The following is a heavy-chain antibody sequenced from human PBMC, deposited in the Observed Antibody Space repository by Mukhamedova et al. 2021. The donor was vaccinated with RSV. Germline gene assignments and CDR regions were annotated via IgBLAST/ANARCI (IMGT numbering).Heavy chain of an antibody. V-gene: IGHV5-51*01. Sequence: MGGKGLEWMGIIYPGDSDTRYSPSFQGQVTISADKSITTAYLQWGSLPAPEPALYYCVTPGQISFSSISYYWDFWGQGTLVTGSS. D-gene: IGHD2-2*01. CDR2: IYPGDSDT. CDR3: VTPGQISFSSISYYWDF. J-gene: IGHJ4*02.